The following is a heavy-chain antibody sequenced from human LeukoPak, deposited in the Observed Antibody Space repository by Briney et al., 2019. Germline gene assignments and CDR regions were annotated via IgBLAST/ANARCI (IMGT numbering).Heavy chain of an antibody. D-gene: IGHD2-15*01. CDR2: IKQDGSEK. V-gene: IGHV3-7*01. CDR3: VQGWRDN. CDR1: RFTFSTYW. J-gene: IGHJ4*02. Sequence: GGSLRLSCVASRFTFSTYWMNWVRQAPGKGLEWVANIKQDGSEKHYVDSVKGRFTISRDNARKSLYLQMNSLRAEDTAVYYCVQGWRDNWGQGTLVTVSS.